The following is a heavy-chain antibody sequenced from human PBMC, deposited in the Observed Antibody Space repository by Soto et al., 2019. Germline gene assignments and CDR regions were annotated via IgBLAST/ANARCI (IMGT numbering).Heavy chain of an antibody. D-gene: IGHD3-3*01. J-gene: IGHJ6*02. CDR3: ARDRQTYYDFWSGLGGVSYGMDV. Sequence: GGSLRLSCAASGFTFSSYGMHWVRQAPGKGLEWVAVIWYDGSNKYYADSVKGRFTISRDNSKNTLYLQMNSLRAEDTAVYYCARDRQTYYDFWSGLGGVSYGMDVWGQGTTVTVSS. CDR1: GFTFSSYG. CDR2: IWYDGSNK. V-gene: IGHV3-33*01.